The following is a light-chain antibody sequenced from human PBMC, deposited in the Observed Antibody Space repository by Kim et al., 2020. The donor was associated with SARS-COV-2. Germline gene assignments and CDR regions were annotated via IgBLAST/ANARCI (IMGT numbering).Light chain of an antibody. V-gene: IGLV3-1*01. CDR2: QDS. CDR1: KLGDKY. CDR3: QAWDSSTFYV. Sequence: SSELTQPPSVSVSPGQTASITCSGDKLGDKYACWYQQKPGQSPVLVIYQDSKRPSGIPERFSGSNSGNTATLTISGTQAMDEADYYCQAWDSSTFYVFGTGTKVTVL. J-gene: IGLJ1*01.